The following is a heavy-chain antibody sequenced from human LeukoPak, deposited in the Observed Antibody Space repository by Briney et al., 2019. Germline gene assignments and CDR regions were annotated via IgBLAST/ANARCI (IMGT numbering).Heavy chain of an antibody. Sequence: SETLSLTCTVSGGSISSSSYYWGWIRQPPGKGLEWIGSIYYSGSTYYNPSLKSRVTISVDTSKNQFSLKLSSVTAADTAVYYCALEWELLPDYWGQGTLVTVSS. J-gene: IGHJ4*02. V-gene: IGHV4-39*07. D-gene: IGHD1-26*01. CDR2: IYYSGST. CDR1: GGSISSSSYY. CDR3: ALEWELLPDY.